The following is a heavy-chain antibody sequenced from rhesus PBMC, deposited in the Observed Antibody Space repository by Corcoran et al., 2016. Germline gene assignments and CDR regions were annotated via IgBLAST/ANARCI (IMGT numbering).Heavy chain of an antibody. V-gene: IGHV4-106*01. D-gene: IGHD4-23*01. CDR3: ARSKGVTLFDY. CDR1: GGSISDDYY. J-gene: IGHJ4*01. Sequence: QVQLQESGPGLVKPSETLSLTCAVSGGSISDDYYWSWIRQPPGKGLEWIGYNYGSGGGTNYNPSLQNRVTISIDTSKNQFSLKLSSVTAADTAVYYCARSKGVTLFDYWGQGVLVTVSS. CDR2: NYGSGGGT.